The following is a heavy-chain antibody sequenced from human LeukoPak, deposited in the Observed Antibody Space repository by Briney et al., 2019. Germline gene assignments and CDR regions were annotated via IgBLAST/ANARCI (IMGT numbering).Heavy chain of an antibody. Sequence: PGGSLRLSCAASGFTFSSYGMHWVRQAPGKGLEWVAVISYDGSNKYYADSVKGRFTISRDNSKNTLYLQMNSLRAEDTAVYYCARGSSGWYVDYWGQGTLVTVSS. J-gene: IGHJ4*02. V-gene: IGHV3-30*03. CDR1: GFTFSSYG. CDR2: ISYDGSNK. CDR3: ARGSSGWYVDY. D-gene: IGHD6-19*01.